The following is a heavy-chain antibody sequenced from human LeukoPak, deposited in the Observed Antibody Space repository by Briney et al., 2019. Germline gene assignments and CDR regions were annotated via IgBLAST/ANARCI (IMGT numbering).Heavy chain of an antibody. CDR1: GFTFTSSA. D-gene: IGHD3-10*02. CDR2: ISGSGHST. V-gene: IGHV3-23*01. J-gene: IGHJ6*04. Sequence: GGSLRLSCAASGFTFTSSAMSWVRQSPGKGLEWVSSISGSGHSTDYADSVKGRFTISRDNAKNSLYLQMNSLRAEDTAVYYCAELGITMIGGVWGKGTTVTISP. CDR3: AELGITMIGGV.